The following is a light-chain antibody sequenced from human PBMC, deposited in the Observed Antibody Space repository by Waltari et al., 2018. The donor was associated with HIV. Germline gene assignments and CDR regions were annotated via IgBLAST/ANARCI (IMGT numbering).Light chain of an antibody. CDR1: SSNIGSNF. CDR3: AAWDDSLSGGV. V-gene: IGLV1-47*01. CDR2: RNS. Sequence: QSVLTQPPSTSGTPGQSVTITCSGSSSNIGSNFVYWYQQVPGTAPKLLISRNSQRPSGVPDLFSGSKSGTSASLAISGLRAEDEADYYCAAWDDSLSGGVFGGGTKLTVL. J-gene: IGLJ2*01.